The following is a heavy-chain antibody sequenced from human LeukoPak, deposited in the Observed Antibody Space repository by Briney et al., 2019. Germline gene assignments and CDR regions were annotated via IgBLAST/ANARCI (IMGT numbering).Heavy chain of an antibody. V-gene: IGHV3-23*01. J-gene: IGHJ4*02. CDR1: GFSFSTYA. Sequence: GGSLRLSCAASGFSFSTYAMKWVRQAPGRGLEWVSTIGGSGDNKYYADSVKGRFTISRENSKNTLSLQMNSLRAEDTAVYYCAKVGPYGEGSYSDYWGQGTLVTVAS. CDR3: AKVGPYGEGSYSDY. D-gene: IGHD3-10*01. CDR2: IGGSGDNK.